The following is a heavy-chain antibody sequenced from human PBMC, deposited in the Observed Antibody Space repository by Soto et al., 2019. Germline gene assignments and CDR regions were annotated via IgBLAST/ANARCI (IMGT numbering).Heavy chain of an antibody. D-gene: IGHD6-6*01. Sequence: ASVKVSCKASGYTFTSYYMHWVRQAPGQGLEWMGGIIPIFGTANYAQKFQGRVTITADKSTSTAYMELSSLRSEDTAVYYCARGEIAARPRWFDPWGQGTLVTVSS. J-gene: IGHJ5*02. CDR2: IIPIFGTA. CDR1: GYTFTSYY. CDR3: ARGEIAARPRWFDP. V-gene: IGHV1-69*06.